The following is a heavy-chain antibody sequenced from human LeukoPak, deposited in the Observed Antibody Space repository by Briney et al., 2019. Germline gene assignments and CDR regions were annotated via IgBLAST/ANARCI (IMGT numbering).Heavy chain of an antibody. D-gene: IGHD3-10*02. Sequence: PSETLSLTCTVSGASISSFYWSWIRQPPGKGLEWIGYIYNSGTTNYNPSLKSRVTISVDTSKNQFSLKLSSVTAADTAVYYCASSYYYVFDYWGQGALVTVSS. CDR1: GASISSFY. V-gene: IGHV4-59*12. CDR2: IYNSGTT. J-gene: IGHJ4*02. CDR3: ASSYYYVFDY.